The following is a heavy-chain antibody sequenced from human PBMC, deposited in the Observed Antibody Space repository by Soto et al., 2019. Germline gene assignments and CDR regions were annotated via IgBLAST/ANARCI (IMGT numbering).Heavy chain of an antibody. V-gene: IGHV1-18*01. CDR1: GYTFTSYG. D-gene: IGHD3-9*01. Sequence: GASVKVSCKASGYTFTSYGISWVRQAPGQGLEWMGWISAYNGNTNYAQKLQGRVTMTTDTSTSTAYMELRSLRSDDTAVYYCARVLRYFDWNYYFDYWGQGTLVTVSS. CDR2: ISAYNGNT. CDR3: ARVLRYFDWNYYFDY. J-gene: IGHJ4*02.